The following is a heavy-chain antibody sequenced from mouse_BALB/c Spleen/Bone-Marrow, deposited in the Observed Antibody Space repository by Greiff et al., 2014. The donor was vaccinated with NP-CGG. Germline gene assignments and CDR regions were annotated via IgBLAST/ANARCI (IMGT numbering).Heavy chain of an antibody. CDR1: GFTFSSYS. CDR2: ISSGGSYT. D-gene: IGHD2-14*01. Sequence: EVQLVESGGGLVKPGGSLKLSCAASGFTFSSYSMSWVRQTPEKRLEWVATISSGGSYTYYPDNVKGRFTISRDNAKNTLYLQMSSLRSEDTAMYYGARRGSTRLPDYWGQGTTLTVSS. CDR3: ARRGSTRLPDY. J-gene: IGHJ2*01. V-gene: IGHV5-9-3*01.